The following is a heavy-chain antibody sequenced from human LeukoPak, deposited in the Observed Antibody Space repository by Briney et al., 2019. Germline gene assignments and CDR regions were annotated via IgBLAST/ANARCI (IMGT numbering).Heavy chain of an antibody. D-gene: IGHD3-10*01. V-gene: IGHV3-33*01. J-gene: IGHJ4*02. Sequence: PGGSLRLSCAASGFTFSSYGMHWVRQAPGKGLEWVAVISYDGSNKYYADSVKGRFPFSRDISKNTLYLYLQMNSLRAEDTAVYYCAREGYYATIDYWGQGTLVTVSS. CDR3: AREGYYATIDY. CDR1: GFTFSSYG. CDR2: ISYDGSNK.